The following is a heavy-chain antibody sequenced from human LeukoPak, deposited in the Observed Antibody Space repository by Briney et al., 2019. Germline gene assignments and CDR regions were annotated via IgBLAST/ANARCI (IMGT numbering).Heavy chain of an antibody. CDR2: IRYDGSNK. Sequence: GGALRLSCAASGFTFSSYGMHWVRQAPGKGLEWVAFIRYDGSNKYYADSVKGRFTISRDNSKNTLYLQMNSLRAEDTAVYYCAKDASEYSSSYYFDYWGQGTLVTVSS. CDR3: AKDASEYSSSYYFDY. D-gene: IGHD6-6*01. J-gene: IGHJ4*02. V-gene: IGHV3-30*02. CDR1: GFTFSSYG.